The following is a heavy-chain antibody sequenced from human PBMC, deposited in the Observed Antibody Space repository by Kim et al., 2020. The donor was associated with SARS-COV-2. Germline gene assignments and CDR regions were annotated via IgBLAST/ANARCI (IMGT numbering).Heavy chain of an antibody. CDR2: IYSSGSP. Sequence: SETLSLTCTVSGGSISGYYWSWIRQPPGKDLEWIGYIYSSGSPNYNPSLKSRATISVDSSMNQFSLKLYYVTAADTAVYSCARSGGSAYYDGGYHYYGM. CDR1: GGSISGYY. CDR3: ARSGGSAYYDGGYHYYGM. D-gene: IGHD3-3*01. J-gene: IGHJ6*01. V-gene: IGHV4-59*13.